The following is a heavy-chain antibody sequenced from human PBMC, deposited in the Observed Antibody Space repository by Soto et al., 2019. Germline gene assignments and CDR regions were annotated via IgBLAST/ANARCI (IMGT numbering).Heavy chain of an antibody. J-gene: IGHJ4*02. D-gene: IGHD3-10*01. Sequence: SETLSLTCTVSGGSISSSSYYWGWIRQPPGKGLEWIGSIYYSGSTYYNPSLKSRVTISVDTPKNQFSLKLSSVTAADTAVYYCARLVLMVRGVITYFDYWGQGTLVTVSS. V-gene: IGHV4-39*01. CDR2: IYYSGST. CDR1: GGSISSSSYY. CDR3: ARLVLMVRGVITYFDY.